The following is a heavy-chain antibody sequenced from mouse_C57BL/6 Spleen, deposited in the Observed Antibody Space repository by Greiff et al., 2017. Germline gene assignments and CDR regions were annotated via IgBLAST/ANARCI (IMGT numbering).Heavy chain of an antibody. D-gene: IGHD2-4*01. CDR2: INYDGSST. CDR3: ASYDYDEGFAY. V-gene: IGHV5-16*01. J-gene: IGHJ3*01. Sequence: EVQLQESEGGLVQPGSSMKLSCTASGFTFSDYYMAWVRQVPEKGLEWVANINYDGSSTYYLDSLKSRFIISRDNAKNILYLQMSSLKSEDTATYYCASYDYDEGFAYWGQGTLVTVSA. CDR1: GFTFSDYY.